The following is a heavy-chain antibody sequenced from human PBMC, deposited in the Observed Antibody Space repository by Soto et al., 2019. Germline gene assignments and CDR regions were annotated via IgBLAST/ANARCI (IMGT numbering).Heavy chain of an antibody. CDR3: ARGDLSPEHSSGGTCYSQLDY. V-gene: IGHV4-59*01. Sequence: SETLSLTCTVSGGSISSYYWSWIRQPPGKGLEWIGYIYYSGSTNYNPSLKSRVTISVDTSKNQFSLKLSSVTAADTAVYYCARGDLSPEHSSGGTCYSQLDYWGQGTLVTVSS. CDR2: IYYSGST. J-gene: IGHJ4*02. CDR1: GGSISSYY. D-gene: IGHD2-15*01.